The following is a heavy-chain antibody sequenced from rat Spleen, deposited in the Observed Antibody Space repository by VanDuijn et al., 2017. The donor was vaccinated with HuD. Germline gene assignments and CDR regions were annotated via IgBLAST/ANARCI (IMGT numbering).Heavy chain of an antibody. CDR3: TRSWGYYYDGSPQWFAY. CDR2: MWYDGDT. Sequence: QVQLKESGPGLVQPSETLSLSCTVSGFSLTKHSVSWVRQPSGKGPEWMGRMWYDGDTAYNSALKSRLSISRDTSKNQVFLKMNSLQTDDTAIYFCTRSWGYYYDGSPQWFAYWGQGTLVTVSS. J-gene: IGHJ3*01. V-gene: IGHV2-63*01. D-gene: IGHD1-12*03. CDR1: GFSLTKHS.